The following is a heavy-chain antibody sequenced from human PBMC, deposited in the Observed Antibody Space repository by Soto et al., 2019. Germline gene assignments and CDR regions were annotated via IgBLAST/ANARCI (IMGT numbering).Heavy chain of an antibody. CDR1: GGTFSSYA. J-gene: IGHJ6*02. D-gene: IGHD2-15*01. Sequence: SVKVSCKASGGTFSSYAISWVRQAPGQGLEWMGGIIPIFGTANYAQKFQGRVTITADESTSTAYMELSSLRSEDTAVYYCARDRSVVVVAAPPYYYYGMDVWGQGTTLTVYS. CDR3: ARDRSVVVVAAPPYYYYGMDV. V-gene: IGHV1-69*13. CDR2: IIPIFGTA.